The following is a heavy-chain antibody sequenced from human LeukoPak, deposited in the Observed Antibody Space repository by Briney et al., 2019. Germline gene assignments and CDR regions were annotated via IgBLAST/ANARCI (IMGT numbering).Heavy chain of an antibody. CDR3: ARAYQRLGGLSFPDQ. Sequence: ATVKVSCKASGYTFTSYAMNWVRQAPGQGLEWMGWINPNTGNPSYAQGFTGRFVFSLDTSVSTAYLQISSLKAEDTAVYYCARAYQRLGGLSFPDQWGQGTLVTVSS. J-gene: IGHJ5*02. CDR1: GYTFTSYA. D-gene: IGHD3-16*02. CDR2: INPNTGNP. V-gene: IGHV7-4-1*02.